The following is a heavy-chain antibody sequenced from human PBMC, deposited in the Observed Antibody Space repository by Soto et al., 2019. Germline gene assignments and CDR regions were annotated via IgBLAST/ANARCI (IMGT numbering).Heavy chain of an antibody. CDR1: GFSLTTSGVG. CDR2: IYWDDDK. CDR3: AHRILRTVFGLVTTTAIYFDF. Sequence: QITLNESGPTVVKPAETLTLTCTFSGFSLTTSGVGVGWIRQSPGKAPEWLALIYWDDDKRYSASLKRRPTTTKDTSKNQVVLTMASVDPADTATYYCAHRILRTVFGLVTTTAIYFDFWGQGTPVVVSS. D-gene: IGHD3-3*01. J-gene: IGHJ4*02. V-gene: IGHV2-5*02.